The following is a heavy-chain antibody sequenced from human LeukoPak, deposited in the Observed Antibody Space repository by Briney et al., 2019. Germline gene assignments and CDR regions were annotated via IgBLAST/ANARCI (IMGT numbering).Heavy chain of an antibody. V-gene: IGHV4-59*01. J-gene: IGHJ4*02. CDR1: GGSISNYY. D-gene: IGHD5-18*01. Sequence: SETLSLTCTVSGGSISNYYWTWIRQHPGKGLEWIGYIYYTGSTNYNPSLKSRVTISVDTSKNQLSLKLTSVTAADTAVYYCATGRGYSYGSFDYWGQGTLVTVSS. CDR3: ATGRGYSYGSFDY. CDR2: IYYTGST.